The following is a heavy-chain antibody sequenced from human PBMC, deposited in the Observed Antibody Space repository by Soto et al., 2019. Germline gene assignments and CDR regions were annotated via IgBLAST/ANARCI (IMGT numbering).Heavy chain of an antibody. Sequence: QLQLQESGPGLVKPSETLSLTCTVSGGSISSNNYYWGWIRQPPGKGLEWIGTIYYSGSTYYNPSLKSRVTISVDTSKTQFSLKLSSVTAAATAVYYWARPGSSSWYGYWGQGTLVTVSS. J-gene: IGHJ4*02. CDR2: IYYSGST. D-gene: IGHD6-13*01. V-gene: IGHV4-39*01. CDR3: ARPGSSSWYGY. CDR1: GGSISSNNYY.